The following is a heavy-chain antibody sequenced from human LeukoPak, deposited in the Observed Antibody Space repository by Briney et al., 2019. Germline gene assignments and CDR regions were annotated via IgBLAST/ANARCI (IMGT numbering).Heavy chain of an antibody. CDR1: GFTFSSYA. CDR3: ARENIAAEYYFDY. CDR2: ISYDGSNK. D-gene: IGHD6-13*01. J-gene: IGHJ4*02. V-gene: IGHV3-30-3*01. Sequence: PGGSLRLSCAASGFTFSSYAMSWVRQAPGKGLEWVAVISYDGSNKYYADSVKGRFTISRDNSKNTLYLQMNSLRAEDTAVYYCARENIAAEYYFDYWGQGTLVTVSS.